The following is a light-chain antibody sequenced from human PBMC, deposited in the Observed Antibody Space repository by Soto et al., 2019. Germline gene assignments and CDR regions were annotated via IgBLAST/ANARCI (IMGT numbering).Light chain of an antibody. V-gene: IGLV2-23*02. CDR3: CSYAGRNTVYV. J-gene: IGLJ1*01. CDR2: EVN. CDR1: SSDVGSYNL. Sequence: SALTQPASVSGSPGQSITLSYTGTSSDVGSYNLVSWYQQHPGKAPQLIIYEVNKRPSGVSNRFSGSKSGNTASLTISGLQAEDEADYYCCSYAGRNTVYVFGSGTKVTVL.